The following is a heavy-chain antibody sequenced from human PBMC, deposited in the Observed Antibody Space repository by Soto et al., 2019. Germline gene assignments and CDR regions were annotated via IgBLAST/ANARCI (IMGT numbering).Heavy chain of an antibody. J-gene: IGHJ4*02. D-gene: IGHD1-7*01. CDR2: IGTAGDT. CDR1: GFTFSSYD. CDR3: ARGDWNYGGIDY. Sequence: EVQLVESGGGLVQPGGSLRLSCAASGFTFSSYDMHWVRQATGKGLEWVSAIGTAGDTYYPGSVKGRFTISRENAKNSFYLQMNSLRAGDTAVYYCARGDWNYGGIDYWGQGTLVTVSS. V-gene: IGHV3-13*01.